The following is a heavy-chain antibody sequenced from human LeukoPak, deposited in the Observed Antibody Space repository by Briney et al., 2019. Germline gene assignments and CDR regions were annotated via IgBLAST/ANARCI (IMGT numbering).Heavy chain of an antibody. CDR1: GYTFTSYD. CDR2: MNPNSGNT. Sequence: ASVKVSCKASGYTFTSYDINWVRQATGQGLEWMGWMNPNSGNTGYAQKFQGRVTMTRNTSISTAYMELSSLRSEDTAVYYCARAYCGGDCRDGDWYFDLWGRGTLVTVSS. J-gene: IGHJ2*01. D-gene: IGHD2-21*02. V-gene: IGHV1-8*01. CDR3: ARAYCGGDCRDGDWYFDL.